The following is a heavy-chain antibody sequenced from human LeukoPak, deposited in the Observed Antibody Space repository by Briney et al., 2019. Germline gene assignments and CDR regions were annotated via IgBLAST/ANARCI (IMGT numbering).Heavy chain of an antibody. Sequence: PGGYLRLSCEPSGFTVTSNYMTWVRQAPVKGLEWVSVISSGGNTYYADSVKGRITISRDNSKNTVYLQMSGLRAEDTAVYYCAREVRGYYFDYWGQGTLVTASS. D-gene: IGHD5-12*01. CDR2: ISSGGNT. V-gene: IGHV3-53*01. CDR1: GFTVTSNY. J-gene: IGHJ4*02. CDR3: AREVRGYYFDY.